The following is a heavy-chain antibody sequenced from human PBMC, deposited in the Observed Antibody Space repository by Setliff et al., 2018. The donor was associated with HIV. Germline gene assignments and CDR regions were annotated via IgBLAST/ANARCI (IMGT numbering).Heavy chain of an antibody. CDR2: ISPDDSDT. CDR3: ARQGYSYGDFDY. Sequence: GESLKISCKSSGYVFTNYWIGWVRQMPGKGLEWMGIISPDDSDTRYSPSFQGQVTISADKSISTAYLQWSSLKASDTAMYYCARQGYSYGDFDYWGQGTLVTVSS. J-gene: IGHJ4*02. CDR1: GYVFTNYW. V-gene: IGHV5-51*01. D-gene: IGHD5-18*01.